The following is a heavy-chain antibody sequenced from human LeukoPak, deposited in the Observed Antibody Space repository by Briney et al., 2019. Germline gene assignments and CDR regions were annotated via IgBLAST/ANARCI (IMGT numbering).Heavy chain of an antibody. V-gene: IGHV4-39*07. Sequence: SETLSLTCTVSGGSISSSSYYWGWIRQPPGKGLEWIGSICYSGSTNYNPSLKSRVTISVDTSKNQFSLKLSSVTAADTAVYYCARRVGWAFNYYYYMDVWGKGTTVTISS. CDR1: GGSISSSSYY. D-gene: IGHD6-19*01. CDR3: ARRVGWAFNYYYYMDV. J-gene: IGHJ6*03. CDR2: ICYSGST.